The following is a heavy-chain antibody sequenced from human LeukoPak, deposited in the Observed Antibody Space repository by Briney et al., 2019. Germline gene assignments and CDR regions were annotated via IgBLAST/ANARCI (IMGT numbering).Heavy chain of an antibody. CDR3: ATAADGIFDY. CDR1: GFTFSSYA. CDR2: ISGSAGRT. Sequence: GGSLRLSCAASGFTFSSYAMSWVRQAPGKGLEWVSGISGSAGRTYYADSVKGRFTISRDNSKNTLYLQMNSLRAEDTAVYYCATAADGIFDYWGQGTLVTVSS. J-gene: IGHJ4*02. D-gene: IGHD1-14*01. V-gene: IGHV3-23*01.